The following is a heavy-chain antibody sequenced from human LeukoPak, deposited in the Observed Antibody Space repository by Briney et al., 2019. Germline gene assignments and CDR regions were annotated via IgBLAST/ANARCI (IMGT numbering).Heavy chain of an antibody. CDR1: GFSFSTYW. Sequence: GGSLRLSCAASGFSFSTYWMHWVRQAPGKGLEWVSRINTDARSTSYADSVKGRFTISRDNSKNTLYLEMNSLRAEDTAVYYCARDDDYFGSGNYSPFDYWGQGTLVTVSS. V-gene: IGHV3-74*01. CDR3: ARDDDYFGSGNYSPFDY. D-gene: IGHD3-10*01. CDR2: INTDARST. J-gene: IGHJ4*02.